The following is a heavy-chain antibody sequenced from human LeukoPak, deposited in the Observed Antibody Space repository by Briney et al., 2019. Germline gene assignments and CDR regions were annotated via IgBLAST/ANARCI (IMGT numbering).Heavy chain of an antibody. V-gene: IGHV3-53*01. Sequence: GFLRLFCSSSWFTGSCNYLSWVRQAPGEGVGGGSIFFSGGSTYYADSVKGRFTISRDNSKNTLYLQMNSLRAEDTAVYYCARVTIYSGSIRRGYMDVWGKGTTVTVSS. J-gene: IGHJ6*03. D-gene: IGHD1-26*01. CDR2: FFSGGST. CDR1: WFTGSCNY. CDR3: ARVTIYSGSIRRGYMDV.